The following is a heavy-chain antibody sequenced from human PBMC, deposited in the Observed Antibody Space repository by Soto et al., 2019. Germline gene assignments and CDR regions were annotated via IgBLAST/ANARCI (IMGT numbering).Heavy chain of an antibody. J-gene: IGHJ3*02. D-gene: IGHD2-2*01. CDR1: GYSFTRYW. CDR2: IYPGDSDT. Sequence: GESLKISCKSSGYSFTRYWIGWVRPMPGKGLEWMGIIYPGDSDTRYSPSFQGQVSISADKSISTVYLQWSSLKASDTAMYYCARGYCSSTSCHGGNALDIWGQGTMVTVSS. V-gene: IGHV5-51*01. CDR3: ARGYCSSTSCHGGNALDI.